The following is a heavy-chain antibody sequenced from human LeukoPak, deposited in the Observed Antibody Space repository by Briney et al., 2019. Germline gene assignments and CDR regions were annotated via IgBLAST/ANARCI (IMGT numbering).Heavy chain of an antibody. CDR1: GDSISSYY. D-gene: IGHD3-22*01. CDR3: ARVTGYMIEDYFDY. V-gene: IGHV4-59*01. J-gene: IGHJ4*02. CDR2: IYYSGST. Sequence: PSETLSLTCIVSGDSISSYYWSWIRQPPGKGLEWIGYIYYSGSTNYNPSLKSRVTISVDTSKNQFSLKLRSVTAADTAVYYCARVTGYMIEDYFDYWGQGTLVTVSS.